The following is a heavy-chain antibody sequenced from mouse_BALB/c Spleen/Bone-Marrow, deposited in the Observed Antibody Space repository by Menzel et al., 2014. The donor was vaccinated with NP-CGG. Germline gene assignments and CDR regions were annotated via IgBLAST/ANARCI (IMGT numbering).Heavy chain of an antibody. V-gene: IGHV7-3*02. D-gene: IGHD1-2*01. CDR1: GFTFTDYY. CDR3: ARDNYYGYHWYFDV. CDR2: IRNKANGYTT. Sequence: EVKLVESGGGLVQPGGSLRLSCATSGFTFTDYYMSWVRQPPGKALEWLGFIRNKANGYTTEYSVSVKGRFTISRDNSQSILYLQMNTLRAEDSATYYCARDNYYGYHWYFDVWGAGTTVTVSS. J-gene: IGHJ1*01.